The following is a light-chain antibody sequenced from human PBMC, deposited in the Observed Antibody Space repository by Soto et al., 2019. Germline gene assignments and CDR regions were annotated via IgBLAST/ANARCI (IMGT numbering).Light chain of an antibody. CDR1: HSVSSNY. V-gene: IGKV3D-20*01. CDR3: QEYGSPLT. Sequence: EIVLTQSPATLSLSPGERATLSCGASHSVSSNYLAWYQLKPGLAPRRLIYYASTRATGIPDRFSGSGSGTDFTLTITRLEPEDFAVDYWQEYGSPLTFGGWTKVEIK. CDR2: YAS. J-gene: IGKJ4*01.